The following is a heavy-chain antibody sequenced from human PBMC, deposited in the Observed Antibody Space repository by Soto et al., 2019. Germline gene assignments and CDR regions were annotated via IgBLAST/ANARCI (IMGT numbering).Heavy chain of an antibody. CDR2: INPKSGGT. V-gene: IGHV1-2*04. J-gene: IGHJ6*02. CDR3: ARGNSTDCSNGVCSLFYNHEMDV. Sequence: ASVKVSCKASGYSFTDYHIHWVRQAPGQGLEWLGRINPKSGGTSTAQKFQGWVTMTRDRSISTVYMELNRLRSDETAVYFCARGNSTDCSNGVCSLFYNHEMDVWGQGTPLTVSS. D-gene: IGHD2-8*01. CDR1: GYSFTDYH.